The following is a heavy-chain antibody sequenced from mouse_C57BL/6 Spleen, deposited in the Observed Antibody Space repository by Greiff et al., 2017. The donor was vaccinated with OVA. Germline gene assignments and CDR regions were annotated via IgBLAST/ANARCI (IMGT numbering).Heavy chain of an antibody. CDR1: GFSLTSYA. D-gene: IGHD1-1*01. V-gene: IGHV2-9-1*01. CDR3: ARNGGTTVVAFYYYAMDY. J-gene: IGHJ4*01. Sequence: VMLVESGPGLVAPSQSLSITCTVSGFSLTSYAISWVRQPPGKGLEWLGVIWTGGGTNYNAALKSRLSISKDNSKGKVFLKINSLQTDDTARYYCARNGGTTVVAFYYYAMDYWGQGTSVTVSS. CDR2: IWTGGGT.